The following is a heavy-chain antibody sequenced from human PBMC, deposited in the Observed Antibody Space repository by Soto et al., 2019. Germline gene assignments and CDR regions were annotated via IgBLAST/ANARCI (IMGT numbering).Heavy chain of an antibody. CDR3: AKAVWAYYYYDF. CDR1: GFSFSSYA. Sequence: ESGGGLVRPGGSLRLSCAASGFSFSSYAMSWVRQAPGKGLEWVSTISVSGPTTYYADSVKGRFTISRDNSKDTLYLQMNSQRAEDTTLYYCAKAVWAYYYYDFWGQGTLVTVSS. J-gene: IGHJ4*02. D-gene: IGHD2-21*01. CDR2: ISVSGPTT. V-gene: IGHV3-23*01.